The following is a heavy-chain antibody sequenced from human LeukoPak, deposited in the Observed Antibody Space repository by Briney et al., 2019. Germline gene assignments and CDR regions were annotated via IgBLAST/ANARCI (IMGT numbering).Heavy chain of an antibody. CDR1: GITVTSNY. Sequence: GGSLRLSCAASGITVTSNYMSWVRQAPGKGLEWASVIYSGGRTYYAESVKGRFTISRDNSKNTLYLQMNSLRAEDTAVYYCAKEGYSSGWFFDYWGQGTLVTVSS. CDR3: AKEGYSSGWFFDY. J-gene: IGHJ4*02. CDR2: IYSGGRT. V-gene: IGHV3-66*01. D-gene: IGHD6-19*01.